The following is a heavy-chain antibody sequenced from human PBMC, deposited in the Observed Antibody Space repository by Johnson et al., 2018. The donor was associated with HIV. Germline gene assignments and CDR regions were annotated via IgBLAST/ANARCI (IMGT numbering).Heavy chain of an antibody. Sequence: VQLVESGGGLVQPGGSLRHSSTASRFTFSSYCIDWVRQAPGKGLEWVANINQDGSETYYVGSVKGRFTISRYHAKNSLFLQMDSLRAEDTAVYYCAKVMTASSVNSFGGVIDASDIWGQGTMVTVS. J-gene: IGHJ3*02. CDR3: AKVMTASSVNSFGGVIDASDI. CDR2: INQDGSET. CDR1: RFTFSSYC. D-gene: IGHD3-16*01. V-gene: IGHV3-7*02.